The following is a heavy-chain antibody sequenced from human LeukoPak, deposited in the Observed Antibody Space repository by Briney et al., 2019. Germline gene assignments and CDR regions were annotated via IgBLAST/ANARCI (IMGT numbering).Heavy chain of an antibody. CDR3: ANEEVPNDY. D-gene: IGHD4/OR15-4a*01. V-gene: IGHV3-23*01. J-gene: IGHJ4*02. Sequence: PGGSLRLSCEVSGSPFSSHAMSWVRQAPGRGLEWVSGISISSDMTYYADSVQGRFIISRDNSKNTVFLQMDSLRVEGTAVYYCANEEVPNDYWGRGTLVTVSS. CDR2: ISISSDMT. CDR1: GSPFSSHA.